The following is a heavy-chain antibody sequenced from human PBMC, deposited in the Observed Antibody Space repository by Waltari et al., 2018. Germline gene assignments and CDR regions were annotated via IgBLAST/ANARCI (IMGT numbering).Heavy chain of an antibody. D-gene: IGHD4-17*01. CDR3: ARDRGSGDYGYGPIAFDI. CDR1: GGSFSGYY. V-gene: IGHV4-34*01. Sequence: QVQLQQWGAGLLKPSETLSLTCAVYGGSFSGYYWSWIRQPPGKGREWIGERNHSGSTNYNPSLKSRVTISVDTSKNQFSLKLSSVTAADTAVYYCARDRGSGDYGYGPIAFDIWGQGTMVTVSS. CDR2: RNHSGST. J-gene: IGHJ3*02.